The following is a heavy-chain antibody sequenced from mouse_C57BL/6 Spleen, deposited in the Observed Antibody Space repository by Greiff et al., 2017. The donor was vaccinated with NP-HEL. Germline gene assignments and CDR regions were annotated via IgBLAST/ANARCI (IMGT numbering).Heavy chain of an antibody. CDR1: GFTFSSYA. Sequence: EVMLVESGGGLVKPGGSLKLSCAASGFTFSSYAMSWVRQTPEKRLEWVATISDGGSYTYYPDNVKGRFTISRDNAKNNLYLQMSHLKSEDTAMYYCARDPYYGSSWYYFDYWGQGTTLTVSS. V-gene: IGHV5-4*01. D-gene: IGHD1-1*01. J-gene: IGHJ2*01. CDR3: ARDPYYGSSWYYFDY. CDR2: ISDGGSYT.